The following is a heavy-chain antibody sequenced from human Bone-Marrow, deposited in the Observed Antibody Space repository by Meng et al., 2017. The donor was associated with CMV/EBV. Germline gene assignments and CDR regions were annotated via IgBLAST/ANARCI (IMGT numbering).Heavy chain of an antibody. Sequence: GESLKISCAASGFAFNNYGMHWVRQAPGKGLEWVAFIWNDGSNKFYVDSVKGRFTVSRDNSKNTMYLQMNSLRAEDTAVYYCAKDRARLRRYFDLWGPGTLVTVSS. CDR1: GFAFNNYG. D-gene: IGHD3-10*01. V-gene: IGHV3-30*02. CDR2: IWNDGSNK. CDR3: AKDRARLRRYFDL. J-gene: IGHJ2*01.